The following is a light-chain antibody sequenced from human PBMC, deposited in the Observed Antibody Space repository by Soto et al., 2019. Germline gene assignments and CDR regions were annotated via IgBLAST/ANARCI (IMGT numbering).Light chain of an antibody. V-gene: IGKV3-11*01. Sequence: EVVTTHSPGTLSFSPGERAPLSCRASQSVSNNYLAWYQQKPGQAPRLLIYGASNRATGIPARFSGSGSGTDFTLTINSLEPEDFAVYYCQQRSSWPITFGQGTRLEIK. CDR3: QQRSSWPIT. CDR2: GAS. CDR1: QSVSNNY. J-gene: IGKJ5*01.